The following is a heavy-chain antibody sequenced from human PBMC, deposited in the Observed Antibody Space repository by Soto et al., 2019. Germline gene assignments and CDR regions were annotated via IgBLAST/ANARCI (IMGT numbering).Heavy chain of an antibody. J-gene: IGHJ6*02. CDR1: DDSSSNYK. Sequence: QVQLQESGPGLVKPSEHLSLTCTVSDDSSSNYKWSWIRQPPGWRLEWIGYIDSKGDTSYNPSLQRRVTISIDTSTKQFFLKLSSVTAADTAVYYCVRQGFGRLHGLVDVWGQGTTVTVSS. CDR3: VRQGFGRLHGLVDV. CDR2: IDSKGDT. D-gene: IGHD3-10*01. V-gene: IGHV4-59*08.